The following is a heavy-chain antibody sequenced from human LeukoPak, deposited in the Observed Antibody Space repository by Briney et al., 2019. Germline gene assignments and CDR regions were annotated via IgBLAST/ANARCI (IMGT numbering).Heavy chain of an antibody. D-gene: IGHD5-12*01. V-gene: IGHV3-30*04. CDR2: ISYDGSNK. J-gene: IGHJ4*02. CDR3: ARASGYDGWWDY. CDR1: GFTFSSYA. Sequence: GGSLRLSCAASGFTFSSYAMHWVRQAPGKGLEWVAVISYDGSNKYYADSVKGRFTISRDNSKSTLYLQMNSLRAEDTAVYYCARASGYDGWWDYWGQGTLVTVSS.